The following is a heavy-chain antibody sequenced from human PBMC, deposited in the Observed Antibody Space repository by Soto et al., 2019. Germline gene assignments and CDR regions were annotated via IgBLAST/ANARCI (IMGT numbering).Heavy chain of an antibody. J-gene: IGHJ5*02. V-gene: IGHV3-21*01. CDR3: ARDATPTYYYDSSGYSSNWFDP. Sequence: GGSLRLSCAASGFTFSSYSMNWVRQAPGKGLEWVSSISSSSSYIYYADSVKGRFTISRDNAKNSLYLQMNSLRAEDTAVYYCARDATPTYYYDSSGYSSNWFDPWGQGTLVTVSS. CDR1: GFTFSSYS. D-gene: IGHD3-22*01. CDR2: ISSSSSYI.